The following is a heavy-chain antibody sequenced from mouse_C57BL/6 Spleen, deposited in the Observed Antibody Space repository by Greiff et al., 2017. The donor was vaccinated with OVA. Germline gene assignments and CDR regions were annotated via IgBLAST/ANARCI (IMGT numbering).Heavy chain of an antibody. D-gene: IGHD1-1*01. V-gene: IGHV1-39*01. Sequence: VQLKQSGPELVKPGASVKISCKASGYSFTDYNMNWVKQSTGKSLEWIGVINPNYGTTSYNQKFKGKATLTVDQSSSTAYMQLNSLTSEDSAVYYCAGSGYYGGSSWYFDVWGTGTTVTVSS. J-gene: IGHJ1*03. CDR2: INPNYGTT. CDR1: GYSFTDYN. CDR3: AGSGYYGGSSWYFDV.